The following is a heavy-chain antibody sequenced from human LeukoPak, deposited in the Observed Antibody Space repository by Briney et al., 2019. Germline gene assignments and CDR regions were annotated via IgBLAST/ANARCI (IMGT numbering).Heavy chain of an antibody. CDR2: MYLSGTT. V-gene: IGHV4-4*02. D-gene: IGHD3-22*01. CDR1: GDSINSLDL. Sequence: SGTLSLTCTVSGDSINSLDLWSWVRQPPGKGLEWIGEMYLSGTTHSNPSVKSRVTISIDKSKNQFFLNLNSVTAADTAVYYCAGLVGRYSSGLYYYYFDYWGQGTLVTVSS. CDR3: AGLVGRYSSGLYYYYFDY. J-gene: IGHJ4*02.